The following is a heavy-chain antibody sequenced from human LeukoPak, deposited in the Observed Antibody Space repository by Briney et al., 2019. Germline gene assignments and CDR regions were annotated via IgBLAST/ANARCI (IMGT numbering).Heavy chain of an antibody. J-gene: IGHJ4*02. CDR3: AKGVDILDF. CDR2: ISGSGGST. D-gene: IGHD3-9*01. Sequence: GSLRLSCAASGFTFSSYGMSWVRQAPGKGLEWVSVISGSGGSTFYADSVKGRFTISRDNSKNTLYLQMNSLRAEDTAVYYCAKGVDILDFWGQGALVTVSS. V-gene: IGHV3-23*01. CDR1: GFTFSSYG.